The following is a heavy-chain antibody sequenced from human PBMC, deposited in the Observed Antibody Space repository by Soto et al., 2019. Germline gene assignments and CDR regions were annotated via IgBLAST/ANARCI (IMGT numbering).Heavy chain of an antibody. CDR1: GFTFSSYG. Sequence: GGSLRLSCAASGFTFSSYGMTWVRQTPGKGLEWVSYISSSTFSIYYADSVKGRFTVSRDNAKNSLFLQMNSLRDEDTAVYFCARARRGSAVIGHFDFWGQGTLVTVSS. V-gene: IGHV3-48*02. CDR2: ISSSTFSI. CDR3: ARARRGSAVIGHFDF. J-gene: IGHJ4*02. D-gene: IGHD3-22*01.